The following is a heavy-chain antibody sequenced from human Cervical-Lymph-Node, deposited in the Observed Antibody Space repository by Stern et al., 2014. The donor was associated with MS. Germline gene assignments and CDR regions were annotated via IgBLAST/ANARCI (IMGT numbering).Heavy chain of an antibody. V-gene: IGHV3-33*01. CDR3: ARVLSGYDSPDY. CDR2: IWYDGSNK. J-gene: IGHJ4*02. D-gene: IGHD5-12*01. Sequence: QMQLVQSGGGVVQPGRSLRLSCAASGFTFSSYGMHWVRQAPGKGLEWVAVIWYDGSNKYYADSVKGRFTISRDNSKNTLYLQMNSLRAEDTAVYYCARVLSGYDSPDYWGQGTLVTVSS. CDR1: GFTFSSYG.